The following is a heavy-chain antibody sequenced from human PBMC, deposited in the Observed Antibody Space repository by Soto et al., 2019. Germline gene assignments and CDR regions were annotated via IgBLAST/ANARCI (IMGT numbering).Heavy chain of an antibody. CDR2: ISSSSSYI. V-gene: IGHV3-21*01. CDR1: GFTFSSYS. D-gene: IGHD5-18*01. Sequence: GGSLRLSCAASGFTFSSYSMNWVRQAPGKGLEWVSSISSSSSYIYYADSVKGRFTISRDNAKNSLYLQMNSLRAEDTAVYYCARDPGYSYGYGMDVWGQGTTVTVS. CDR3: ARDPGYSYGYGMDV. J-gene: IGHJ6*02.